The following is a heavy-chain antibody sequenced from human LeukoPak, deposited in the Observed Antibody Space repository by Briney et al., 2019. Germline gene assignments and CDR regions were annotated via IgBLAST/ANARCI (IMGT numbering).Heavy chain of an antibody. CDR2: INSDGSST. CDR1: GFTFSSYW. D-gene: IGHD6-19*01. V-gene: IGHV3-74*01. CDR3: ANIAVAGTDDY. Sequence: GGSLRLSCAASGFTFSSYWMHWVRQAPGKGLVWVPRINSDGSSTSYADSVKGRFTISRDNAKNTLYLQMNSLRAEDTAVYYCANIAVAGTDDYWGQGTLVTVSS. J-gene: IGHJ4*02.